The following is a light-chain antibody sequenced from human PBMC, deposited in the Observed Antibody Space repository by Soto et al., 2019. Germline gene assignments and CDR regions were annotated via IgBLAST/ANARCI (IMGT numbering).Light chain of an antibody. CDR2: DAS. CDR3: LQRNNGPHT. Sequence: EVVLTQLPATLYLSRADRAALPCRAIHSVKNYLAWYQHKPGQAQRLLLYDASTRVTGLPARFNGTGCDTDFTRTISNLEPEDVDVYYCLQRNNGPHTFGGGTKVDI. J-gene: IGKJ4*01. CDR1: HSVKNY. V-gene: IGKV3-11*01.